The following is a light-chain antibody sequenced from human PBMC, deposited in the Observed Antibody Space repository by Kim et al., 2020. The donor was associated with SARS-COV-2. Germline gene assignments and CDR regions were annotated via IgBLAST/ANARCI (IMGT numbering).Light chain of an antibody. CDR2: DSS. Sequence: GQSITISCTGTSSDVGGHNSVSWYQQHPGKAPKLMIYDSSGRASGVSNRFSGSQSGNTASLTISGLRAEDDADYYCSSHTTSSTYVFGSGTKVTVL. CDR1: SSDVGGHNS. J-gene: IGLJ1*01. V-gene: IGLV2-14*03. CDR3: SSHTTSSTYV.